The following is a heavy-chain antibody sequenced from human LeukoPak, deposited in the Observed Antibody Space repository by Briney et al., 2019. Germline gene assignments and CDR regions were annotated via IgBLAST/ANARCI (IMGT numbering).Heavy chain of an antibody. CDR1: GGTFSSYA. Sequence: ASVTVSCKASGGTFSSYAISWVRQAPGQGLEWTGGIIPIFGTANYAQKFQGRVTITADESTSTAYMELSSLRSEDTAVYYCASNYDYGSFDYWGQGTLVTVSS. J-gene: IGHJ4*02. CDR3: ASNYDYGSFDY. D-gene: IGHD4-17*01. CDR2: IIPIFGTA. V-gene: IGHV1-69*13.